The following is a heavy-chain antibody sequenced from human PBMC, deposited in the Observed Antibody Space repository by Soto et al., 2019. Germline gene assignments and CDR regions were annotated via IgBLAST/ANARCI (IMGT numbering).Heavy chain of an antibody. V-gene: IGHV3-23*01. J-gene: IGHJ4*02. CDR2: ISGSGGST. D-gene: IGHD1-1*01. CDR1: GFTFSSYS. CDR3: LTAQVVWTY. Sequence: GGSLRLSCAASGFTFSSYSMNWVRQAPGKGLEWVSSISGSGGSTYYADSVKGRFTISRDNSKNTLYLQMNSLRAEDTALYYCLTAQVVWTYWGQGTLVTVSS.